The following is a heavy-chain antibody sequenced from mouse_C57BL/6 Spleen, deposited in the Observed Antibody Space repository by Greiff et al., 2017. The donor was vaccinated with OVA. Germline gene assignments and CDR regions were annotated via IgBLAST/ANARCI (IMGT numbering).Heavy chain of an antibody. V-gene: IGHV2-6-1*01. D-gene: IGHD1-1*01. Sequence: VQRVESGPGLVAPSQSLSITCTVSGFSLTSYGVHWVRQPPGKGLEWLVVIWSDGSTTYNSALKSRLSISKDNSKSQVFLKMNSLQTDDTAMYYCARHYYGRAYAMDYWGQGTSVTVSS. J-gene: IGHJ4*01. CDR2: IWSDGST. CDR3: ARHYYGRAYAMDY. CDR1: GFSLTSYG.